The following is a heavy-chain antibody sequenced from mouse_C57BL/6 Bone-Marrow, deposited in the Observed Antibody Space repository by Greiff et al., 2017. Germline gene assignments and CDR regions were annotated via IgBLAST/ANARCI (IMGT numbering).Heavy chain of an antibody. J-gene: IGHJ3*01. CDR3: AQLTGIAY. V-gene: IGHV3-6*01. Sequence: EVQLQESGPGLVKPSQSLSLTCSFTGYSITSGYYWNWIRQFPGNKLEWMGYISYDGSNNYNPSLKNRISITRDTSKNQFFLKLNSVTTEDTATYYCAQLTGIAYWGQGTLVTVSA. D-gene: IGHD4-1*01. CDR2: ISYDGSN. CDR1: GYSITSGYY.